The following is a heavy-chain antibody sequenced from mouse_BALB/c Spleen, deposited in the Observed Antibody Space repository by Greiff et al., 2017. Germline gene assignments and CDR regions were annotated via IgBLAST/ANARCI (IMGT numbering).Heavy chain of an antibody. CDR1: GFAFSSYD. D-gene: IGHD1-1*01. V-gene: IGHV5-12-1*01. Sequence: EVQRVESGGGLVKPGGSLKLSCAASGFAFSSYDMSWVRQTPEKRLEWVAYISSGGGSTYYPDTVKGRFTISRDNAKNTLYLQMSSLKSEDTAMYYCARHLYAWFAYWGQGTLVTVSA. J-gene: IGHJ3*01. CDR2: ISSGGGST. CDR3: ARHLYAWFAY.